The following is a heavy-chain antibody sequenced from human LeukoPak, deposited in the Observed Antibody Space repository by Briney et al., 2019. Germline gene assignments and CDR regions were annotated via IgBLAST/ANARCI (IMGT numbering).Heavy chain of an antibody. D-gene: IGHD5-18*01. CDR3: VREARGYHYTYFDY. V-gene: IGHV3-13*01. CDR2: LASGSQT. Sequence: GGSLRLSCTASGFTLGRHDMHWVRQTTGEGLEWVAALASGSQTFYAGSVKGRFTVSREDAKNSLYLQMNSLRAGDTAVYFCVREARGYHYTYFDYWGQGTLVTVSS. J-gene: IGHJ4*02. CDR1: GFTLGRHD.